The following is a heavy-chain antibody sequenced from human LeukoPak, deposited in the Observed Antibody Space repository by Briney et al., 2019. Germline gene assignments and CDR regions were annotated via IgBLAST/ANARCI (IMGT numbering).Heavy chain of an antibody. D-gene: IGHD3-10*01. J-gene: IGHJ3*02. CDR2: IHYSGGST. CDR3: ARDRLGSFAFDI. CDR1: GFTFSNYA. Sequence: PGGSLRLSCAASGFTFSNYAMSWVRQAPGKGLEWVSSIHYSGGSTYYADSVKGRFTISRDNSKNTLYVEMNSLRAEDTAVYYCARDRLGSFAFDIWGQGTMVTVSS. V-gene: IGHV3-23*01.